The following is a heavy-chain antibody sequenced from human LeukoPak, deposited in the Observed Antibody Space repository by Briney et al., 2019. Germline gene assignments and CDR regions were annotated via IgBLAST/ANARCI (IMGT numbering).Heavy chain of an antibody. D-gene: IGHD2-15*01. V-gene: IGHV1-18*01. CDR3: ARESCSGGSCYYGMDV. Sequence: ASVTVSCKASGYTFTSYGISWVRQAPGQGLEWMGWISAYNGNTNYAQKLQGRVTMTTDTSTSTAYMELRSLRSDDTAVYYCARESCSGGSCYYGMDVWGQGTTVTVSS. CDR2: ISAYNGNT. CDR1: GYTFTSYG. J-gene: IGHJ6*02.